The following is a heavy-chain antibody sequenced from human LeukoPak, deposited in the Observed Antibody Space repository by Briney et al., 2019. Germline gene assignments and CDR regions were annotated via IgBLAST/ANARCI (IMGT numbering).Heavy chain of an antibody. V-gene: IGHV1-69*01. J-gene: IGHJ3*02. Sequence: ASVKDSCKASGGTLSSYASSWVRQAPGQGLEWMGGLIPIFATANYAQKFQGRVTITADESTSTAYMELSSLRSEDTAVYYCARSKAYCGGDCSPYRAFDIWGQGTMVTVSS. D-gene: IGHD2-21*02. CDR1: GGTLSSYA. CDR3: ARSKAYCGGDCSPYRAFDI. CDR2: LIPIFATA.